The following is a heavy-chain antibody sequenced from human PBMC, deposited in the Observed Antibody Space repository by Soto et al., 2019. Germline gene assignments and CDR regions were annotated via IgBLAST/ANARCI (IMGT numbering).Heavy chain of an antibody. D-gene: IGHD2-15*01. CDR3: ARVVSGGHSAY. V-gene: IGHV1-8*01. CDR1: GYSFANND. Sequence: ASVKVSCKASGYSFANNDINWGRQATGQGPEWMGWINPKSGNTGYAHQFQGRVTMTWQTSTSTAYMELSGLRSEYTAVYYCARVVSGGHSAYWGQGTPVTVSS. CDR2: INPKSGNT. J-gene: IGHJ4*02.